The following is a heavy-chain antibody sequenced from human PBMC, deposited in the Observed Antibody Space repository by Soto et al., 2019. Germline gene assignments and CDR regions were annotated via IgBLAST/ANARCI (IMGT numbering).Heavy chain of an antibody. J-gene: IGHJ4*02. V-gene: IGHV4-4*02. D-gene: IGHD6-19*01. CDR1: GGSISSRKW. CDR2: IYHSGST. Sequence: QMQLQESGPGLVKPSGTLSLTCAVSGGSISSRKWWSWVRQPPGKGLEWIGEIYHSGSTNYNPSLTSRVTISVDKSKNQFSLKLNSVTAADTAVYYCARVWEYSSGWVDYWGQGTLVTVSS. CDR3: ARVWEYSSGWVDY.